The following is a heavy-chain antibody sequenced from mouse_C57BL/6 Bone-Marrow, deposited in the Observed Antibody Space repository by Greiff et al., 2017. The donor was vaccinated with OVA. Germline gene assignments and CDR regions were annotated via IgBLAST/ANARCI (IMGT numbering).Heavy chain of an antibody. D-gene: IGHD1-1*01. J-gene: IGHJ1*03. Sequence: EVQLQESGPGLVKPSQSLSLTCSVTGYSITSGYYWNWIRQFPGNKLEWMGYISYDGSNNYNPSLKNRISITRDTSKNQFFLKLNSVTTEDTATYYCARERVRLLLRCLYFDVWGTGTTVTVSS. CDR2: ISYDGSN. CDR1: GYSITSGYY. V-gene: IGHV3-6*01. CDR3: ARERVRLLLRCLYFDV.